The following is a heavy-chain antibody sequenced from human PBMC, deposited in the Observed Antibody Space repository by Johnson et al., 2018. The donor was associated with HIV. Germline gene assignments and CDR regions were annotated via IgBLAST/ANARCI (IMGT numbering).Heavy chain of an antibody. J-gene: IGHJ3*01. CDR1: GFTFDDYA. CDR2: ISGRGGST. D-gene: IGHD6-13*01. Sequence: VQLVESGGAVVQPGGSLRLSCVASGFTFDDYAMHWVRQVPGNGLEWVSLISGRGGSTFYADSVRGRFTISRDTSKNTMYLQMNSLRAEDTAWYYCAKDIAAAVTVPFVLGGQGTMVTVPS. V-gene: IGHV3-43*02. CDR3: AKDIAAAVTVPFVL.